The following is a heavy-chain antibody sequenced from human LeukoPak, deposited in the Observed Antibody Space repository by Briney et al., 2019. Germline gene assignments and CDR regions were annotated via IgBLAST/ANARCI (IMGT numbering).Heavy chain of an antibody. J-gene: IGHJ3*02. CDR2: ISWNSGSI. V-gene: IGHV3-9*01. CDR3: AKGGWELRGSAFDI. D-gene: IGHD1-26*01. Sequence: GGSLRLSCAASGFTFDDYATHWVRQAPGKGLEWVSGISWNSGSIGYADSVKGRFTISRDNAKNSLYLQMNSLRAEDTALYYCAKGGWELRGSAFDIWGQGTMVTVPS. CDR1: GFTFDDYA.